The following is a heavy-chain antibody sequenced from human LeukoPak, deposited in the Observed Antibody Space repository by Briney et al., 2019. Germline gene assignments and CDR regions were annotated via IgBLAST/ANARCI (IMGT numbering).Heavy chain of an antibody. V-gene: IGHV3-30-3*01. CDR2: ISYDGSNK. J-gene: IGHJ6*02. Sequence: GGSLRLSCAASGFTFSSYAMHWVRQAPGKGLEWVAVISYDGSNKYYADSVKGRFTISRDNSKNTLYLQMNSLTAEDTAVYYCASPLNYGDYVSYYYGMDVWGQGTTVTVSS. CDR3: ASPLNYGDYVSYYYGMDV. D-gene: IGHD4-17*01. CDR1: GFTFSSYA.